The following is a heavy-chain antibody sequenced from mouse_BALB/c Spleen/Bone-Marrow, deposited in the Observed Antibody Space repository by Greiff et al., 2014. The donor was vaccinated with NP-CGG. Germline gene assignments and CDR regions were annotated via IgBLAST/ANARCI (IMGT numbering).Heavy chain of an antibody. J-gene: IGHJ4*01. D-gene: IGHD2-2*01. CDR2: IWSDGTT. Sequence: VMLVESGPDLVAPSQSLSITCTVSGFSLTLYGVHWVRQSPGKGLEWLVVIWSDGTTTYNSALKSRLSISKDNSKSQVFLKLNSLRTDDTAMYYCARHERGYPYAMDYWGQGTSVTVSS. CDR1: GFSLTLYG. V-gene: IGHV2-6-2*01. CDR3: ARHERGYPYAMDY.